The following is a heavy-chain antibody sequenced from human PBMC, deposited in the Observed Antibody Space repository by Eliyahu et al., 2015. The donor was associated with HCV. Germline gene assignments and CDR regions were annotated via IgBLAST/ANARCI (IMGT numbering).Heavy chain of an antibody. D-gene: IGHD3-16*01. CDR1: GXSXSGNXAV. J-gene: IGHJ6*02. CDR2: TYYRSKXYN. Sequence: QVQLQQSGPGLVKPSQTLSLTCAISGXSXSGNXAVWNWIRQSXSRGLEWLGRTYYRSKXYNDYAESVKSRISINPDTSKNQLSLQLNSVTXEDTAVYYCARQRGITYGMDVWGQGTTVTVSS. CDR3: ARQRGITYGMDV. V-gene: IGHV6-1*01.